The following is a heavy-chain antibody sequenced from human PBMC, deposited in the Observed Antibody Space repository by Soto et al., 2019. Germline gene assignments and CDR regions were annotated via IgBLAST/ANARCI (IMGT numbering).Heavy chain of an antibody. CDR2: IYYSGST. Sequence: SETLSLTCAVSGGSISSGDFYWSWIRQPPGKGLELIGNIYYSGSTYYNPSLRSRAIMSVDTSQNQFSLKLSSLTAADTAVYFCARADDFSDRLDYWGQGALVTVS. CDR1: GGSISSGDFY. CDR3: ARADDFSDRLDY. J-gene: IGHJ4*02. V-gene: IGHV4-30-4*01. D-gene: IGHD4-17*01.